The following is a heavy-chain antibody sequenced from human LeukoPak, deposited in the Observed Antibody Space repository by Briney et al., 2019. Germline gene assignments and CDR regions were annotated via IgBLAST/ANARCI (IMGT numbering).Heavy chain of an antibody. D-gene: IGHD6-19*01. Sequence: GGSLRLSCAASGFTFSNYAIHWVRQAPGKGLVWVSRINSDGSSTSYADSVKGRFTISRDNAKNTLYLQMNSLRAEDTAVYYCARASSGCFDYWGQGTLVTVSS. CDR1: GFTFSNYA. CDR2: INSDGSST. V-gene: IGHV3-74*01. J-gene: IGHJ4*02. CDR3: ARASSGCFDY.